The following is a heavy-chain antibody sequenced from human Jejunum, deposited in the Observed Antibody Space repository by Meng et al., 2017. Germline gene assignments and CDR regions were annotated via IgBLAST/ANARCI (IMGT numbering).Heavy chain of an antibody. J-gene: IGHJ3*02. CDR2: ISCDNGNT. V-gene: IGHV1-18*01. D-gene: IGHD1-26*01. CDR3: ARVQTSGTFHNLDAFDI. Sequence: ASVKVSCKASGYRFRSYGVTWVRQAPGLGLEWMGWISCDNGNTNYVQKLQGRVSMTTDTSTNTAYMELRSLRPDDTAVYYCARVQTSGTFHNLDAFDIWGQGTMVTVSS. CDR1: GYRFRSYG.